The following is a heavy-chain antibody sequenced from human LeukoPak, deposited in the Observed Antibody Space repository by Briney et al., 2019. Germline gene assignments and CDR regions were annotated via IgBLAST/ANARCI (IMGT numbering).Heavy chain of an antibody. CDR1: GFSFSNNG. CDR3: ARMNYVSTGWGAPFDY. D-gene: IGHD1-7*01. J-gene: IGHJ4*02. V-gene: IGHV3-48*04. Sequence: GGSLRLSCAASGFSFSNNGMHWVRQAPGRGLEWVSYISSSSSTIYYADSVKGRFTISRDNAKNLLFLQMNSLRAEDTAVYYCARMNYVSTGWGAPFDYWGQGTLVTVSS. CDR2: ISSSSSTI.